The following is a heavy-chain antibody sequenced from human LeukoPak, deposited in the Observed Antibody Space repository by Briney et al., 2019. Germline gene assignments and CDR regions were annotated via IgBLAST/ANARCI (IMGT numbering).Heavy chain of an antibody. CDR3: ASHQWPLYYFDY. J-gene: IGHJ4*02. CDR1: GGYISSYY. Sequence: SETLSLTCTVSGGYISSYYWSWIRQPAGKGLEWIGRIYTSGSTNYNPSLKSRVTMSVDTSKNQFSLKLSSVTAADTAVYYCASHQWPLYYFDYWGQGTLVTVSS. CDR2: IYTSGST. V-gene: IGHV4-4*07. D-gene: IGHD6-19*01.